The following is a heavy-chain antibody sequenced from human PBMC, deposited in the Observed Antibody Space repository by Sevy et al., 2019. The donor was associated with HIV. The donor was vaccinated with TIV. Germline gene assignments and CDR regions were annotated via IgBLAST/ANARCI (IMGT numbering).Heavy chain of an antibody. CDR2: IKQDESEK. V-gene: IGHV3-7*01. Sequence: GGSLRLSCAASGFTFTDYWMSWVRQTPGKGLEWVATIKQDESEKYYVDSVKGRFAIPRDNGRNSVSLQMNGLRAEDAALYYCAREVGGYNWRPYYFDSWGQGTLVTVSS. D-gene: IGHD5-12*01. CDR1: GFTFTDYW. J-gene: IGHJ4*02. CDR3: AREVGGYNWRPYYFDS.